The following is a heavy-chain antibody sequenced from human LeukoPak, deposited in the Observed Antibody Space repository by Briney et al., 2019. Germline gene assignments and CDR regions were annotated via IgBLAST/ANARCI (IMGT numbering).Heavy chain of an antibody. V-gene: IGHV3-64*01. CDR3: ARDLCSSTSCSYLDY. Sequence: GGSLRLSCAASGFTFRRYAMHWVRQAPGKGLEYVSAISSNGGSTYYANSVKGRFTISRDNSKNTLYLQMGSLRAEDMAVYYCARDLCSSTSCSYLDYWGQGTLATVSS. CDR2: ISSNGGST. J-gene: IGHJ4*02. D-gene: IGHD2-2*01. CDR1: GFTFRRYA.